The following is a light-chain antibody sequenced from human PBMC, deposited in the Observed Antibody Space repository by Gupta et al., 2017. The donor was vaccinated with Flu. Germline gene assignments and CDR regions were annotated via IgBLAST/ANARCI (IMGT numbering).Light chain of an antibody. CDR3: QQYEAWPLT. Sequence: EIIMTQSPATLSVSPGEGATLSCKSSQRFSSDLAWYQQKPGQAPRLLIYGGSTRATGIPARFSGSGSGTEFTLTISSLQCEDFAVYYCQQYEAWPLTFGHGTKVDIK. V-gene: IGKV3D-15*01. J-gene: IGKJ3*01. CDR1: QRFSSD. CDR2: GGS.